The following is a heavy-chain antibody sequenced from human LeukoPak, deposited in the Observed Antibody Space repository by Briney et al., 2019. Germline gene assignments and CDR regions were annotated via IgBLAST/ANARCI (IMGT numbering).Heavy chain of an antibody. CDR2: IYTSGST. J-gene: IGHJ6*03. D-gene: IGHD1-26*01. V-gene: IGHV4-4*09. CDR3: ARSLGAGYYYYMDV. CDR1: GGSISSYY. Sequence: SETLSLTCTVSGGSISSYYWSWIRQPPGKGLEWIGYIYTSGSTNYNPSLKSRVTISVDTSKNQFSLRLSSVTAADTAVYYCARSLGAGYYYYMDVWGKGTTVTVSS.